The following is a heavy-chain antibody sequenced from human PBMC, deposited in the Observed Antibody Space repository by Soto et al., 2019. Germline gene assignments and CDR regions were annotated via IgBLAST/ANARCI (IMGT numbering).Heavy chain of an antibody. D-gene: IGHD1-26*01. J-gene: IGHJ4*02. CDR1: GFTFSSYG. CDR3: AKARTDQSGTYFPFDS. V-gene: IGHV3-23*01. Sequence: EVQLLESGGGFVQPGGSLRLSCAASGFTFSSYGMSWVRQAPGKGLEWVSSINNSGSRTYHADSVKGQFTISRDNSKNTLYLQMNSLRAEDTAVYYCAKARTDQSGTYFPFDSGGQGTRVTVSS. CDR2: INNSGSRT.